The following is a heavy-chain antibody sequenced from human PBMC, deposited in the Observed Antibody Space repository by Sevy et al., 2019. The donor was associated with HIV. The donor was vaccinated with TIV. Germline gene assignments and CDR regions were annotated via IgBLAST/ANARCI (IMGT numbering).Heavy chain of an antibody. J-gene: IGHJ6*02. CDR2: INPKKGVT. D-gene: IGHD5-18*01. V-gene: IGHV1-2*02. CDR3: ARARRVTTVYYYYGMDV. Sequence: ASVKVSCKASGYSFTDYYMHWVRQAAGQGLEWVAWINPKKGVTNYAQKFQGRVTMTSDTSTSTAYMELTRLRSDDTAVYYCARARRVTTVYYYYGMDVWGQGTTVTVSS. CDR1: GYSFTDYY.